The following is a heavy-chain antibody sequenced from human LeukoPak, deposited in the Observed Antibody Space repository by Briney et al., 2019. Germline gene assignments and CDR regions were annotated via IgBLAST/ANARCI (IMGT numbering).Heavy chain of an antibody. CDR3: ARGPYSNYYRFDY. CDR2: INHSGST. J-gene: IGHJ4*02. Sequence: SETLSLTCAVYGGSFRGYYWSWIRQPPGKGLEWIGEINHSGSTNYNPSLKSRVTISVDTSKNQFSLKLSSVTAADTAVYYCARGPYSNYYRFDYWGQGTLVTVSS. V-gene: IGHV4-34*01. CDR1: GGSFRGYY. D-gene: IGHD4-4*01.